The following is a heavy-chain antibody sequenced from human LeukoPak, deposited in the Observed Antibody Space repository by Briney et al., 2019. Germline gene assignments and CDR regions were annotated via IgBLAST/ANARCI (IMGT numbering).Heavy chain of an antibody. CDR2: IYYSGST. V-gene: IGHV4-39*07. Sequence: ASETLSLTCTVSGGSISSGNNYWSWIRQPAGKGLEWIGSIYYSGSTYYNPSLKSRVTISVDTSKNQFSLKLSSVTAADTAVYYCLGRYCSGGSCYLLTDYWGQGTLVTVSS. D-gene: IGHD2-15*01. J-gene: IGHJ4*02. CDR3: LGRYCSGGSCYLLTDY. CDR1: GGSISSGNNY.